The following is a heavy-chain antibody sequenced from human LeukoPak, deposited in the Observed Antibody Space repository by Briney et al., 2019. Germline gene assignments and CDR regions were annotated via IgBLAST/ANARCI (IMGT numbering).Heavy chain of an antibody. CDR1: GGSISSGGYY. CDR2: IYYSGST. D-gene: IGHD2-8*01. Sequence: PSETLSLTCTVSGGSISSGGYYWSWIRQHPGKGLEWIGYIYYSGSTHYNPSLKSRVTISVDTSKNQFSLKLSSVTAADTAVHYCARAAIVLMVYAPYMDVWGKGTTVTVSS. V-gene: IGHV4-31*03. J-gene: IGHJ6*03. CDR3: ARAAIVLMVYAPYMDV.